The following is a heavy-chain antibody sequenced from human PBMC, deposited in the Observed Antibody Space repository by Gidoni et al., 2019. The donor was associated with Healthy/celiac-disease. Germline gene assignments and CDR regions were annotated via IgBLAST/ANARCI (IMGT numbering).Heavy chain of an antibody. CDR3: ARPVDTAMVYYYGMDV. Sequence: QLVQSVAEVKNPWSSVKVSCKASGGTFSSYAISWVRQDPGQGLDWMGGIIPICGTANYAQKFQGRVTITADESKSTAYMELRSRRSEDTAVYYCARPVDTAMVYYYGMDVWGQGTTVTVSS. J-gene: IGHJ6*02. V-gene: IGHV1-69*01. CDR2: IIPICGTA. CDR1: GGTFSSYA. D-gene: IGHD5-18*01.